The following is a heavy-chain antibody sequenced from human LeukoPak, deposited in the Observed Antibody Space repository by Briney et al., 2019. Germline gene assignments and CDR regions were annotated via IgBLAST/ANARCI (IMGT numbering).Heavy chain of an antibody. CDR1: GGSISSGDYY. D-gene: IGHD1-26*01. V-gene: IGHV4-30-4*01. Sequence: SETLSLTCTVSGGSISSGDYYWSWIRQPPGKGLEWIGYIYYSGSTYYNPSLKSRVTIPVDTSKNQFSLKLSSVTAADTAVYYCAREAEAILPWGVGYGMDVWGQGTTVTVSS. CDR3: AREAEAILPWGVGYGMDV. J-gene: IGHJ6*02. CDR2: IYYSGST.